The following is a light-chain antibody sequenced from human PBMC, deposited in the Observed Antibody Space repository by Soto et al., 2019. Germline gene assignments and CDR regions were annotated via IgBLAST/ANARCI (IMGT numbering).Light chain of an antibody. CDR1: STDVGGYNY. CDR3: SSYTGSSTYVV. J-gene: IGLJ2*01. V-gene: IGLV2-14*01. CDR2: DVN. Sequence: QSALTQPASVSGSPGQSITISCTGTSTDVGGYNYVSWYQQHPGKAPKLMIYDVNHRPSGVPNRFSGSKSGNTASLTISGLQAEDEADYYCSSYTGSSTYVVFGGGTKLTVL.